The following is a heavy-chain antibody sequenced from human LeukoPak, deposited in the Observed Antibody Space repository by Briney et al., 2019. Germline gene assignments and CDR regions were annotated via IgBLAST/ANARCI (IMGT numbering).Heavy chain of an antibody. CDR1: GGTFSSYA. Sequence: SVKVSCKASGGTFSSYAISWVRQAPGQGLEWMGGIIPIFGTANYAQKFQGRVTITTDESTSTAYMELSSLRSEDTPVYYCARSQSRTGVHAFDIWGQGTVVTVSS. J-gene: IGHJ3*02. V-gene: IGHV1-69*05. CDR2: IIPIFGTA. CDR3: ARSQSRTGVHAFDI. D-gene: IGHD7-27*01.